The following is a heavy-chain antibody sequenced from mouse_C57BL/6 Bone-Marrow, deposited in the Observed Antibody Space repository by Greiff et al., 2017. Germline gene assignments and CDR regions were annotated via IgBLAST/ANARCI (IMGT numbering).Heavy chain of an antibody. CDR3: ARDYYSNSYYYAMDY. V-gene: IGHV1-50*01. D-gene: IGHD2-5*01. CDR2: IDPSDSYT. Sequence: QVQLQQPGAELVKPGASVKLSCKASGYTFTSYWMQWVKQRPGQGLEWIGAIDPSDSYTNYNQKFKGKATLTVDTSSSTAYMQLSSLTSEDSAVYYCARDYYSNSYYYAMDYWGQGTSVTVSS. CDR1: GYTFTSYW. J-gene: IGHJ4*01.